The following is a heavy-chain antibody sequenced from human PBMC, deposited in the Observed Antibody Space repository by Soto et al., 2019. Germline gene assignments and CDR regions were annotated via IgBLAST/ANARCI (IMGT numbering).Heavy chain of an antibody. CDR1: GVSLSSVAYY. CDR2: IYYSGST. CDR3: ARAAGDSSGYNFDY. V-gene: IGHV4-30-4*01. J-gene: IGHJ4*02. Sequence: SETLSLSSTVSGVSLSSVAYYQRWFRQPPGEGLEWIGYIYYSGSTYYNPSLKSRVTISVDTSKNQFSLKLSSVTAADTAVYYCARAAGDSSGYNFDYWGQGTLVT. D-gene: IGHD3-22*01.